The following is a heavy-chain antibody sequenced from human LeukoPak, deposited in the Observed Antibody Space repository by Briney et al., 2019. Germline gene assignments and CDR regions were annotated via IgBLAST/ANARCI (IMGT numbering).Heavy chain of an antibody. V-gene: IGHV4-31*03. J-gene: IGHJ6*02. Sequence: SETLSLTCTVSGGSISSGGYYWSWIRQHPGKGLEWIGYIYYSGSTYYNPSLKSRVTISVDTSKNQFSLKLSSVTAADTAVYYCARDRVLLSRCSSTSCHVPFYYGMDVWGQGTTVTVSS. CDR3: ARDRVLLSRCSSTSCHVPFYYGMDV. CDR1: GGSISSGGYY. CDR2: IYYSGST. D-gene: IGHD2-2*01.